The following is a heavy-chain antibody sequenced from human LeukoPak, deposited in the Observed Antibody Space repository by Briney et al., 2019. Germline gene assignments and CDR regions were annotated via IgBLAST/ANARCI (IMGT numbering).Heavy chain of an antibody. D-gene: IGHD5-12*01. J-gene: IGHJ4*02. V-gene: IGHV3-21*01. CDR3: ARDYGGRGATISY. CDR2: ISSSSSYI. CDR1: GFTFSSYS. Sequence: GGSLRLSCAASGFTFSSYSMNWVRQAPGKGLEWVSSISSSSSYIYYADSVKGRFTISRDNAKNSLYLQMNSLRAEDTAVYYCARDYGGRGATISYWGQGTLVTVS.